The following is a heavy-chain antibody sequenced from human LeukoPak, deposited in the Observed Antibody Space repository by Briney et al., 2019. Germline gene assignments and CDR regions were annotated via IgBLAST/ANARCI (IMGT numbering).Heavy chain of an antibody. CDR1: GGTFSSYA. V-gene: IGHV1-69*13. D-gene: IGHD3-22*01. CDR2: IIPIFGTA. J-gene: IGHJ6*02. Sequence: GASVKVSCKASGGTFSSYAISWVRQAPGQGLERMGGIIPIFGTANYAQKFQGRVTITADESTSTAYMELSSLRSEDTAVYYCARGYYDSSGYYYYYGMDVWGQGTTVTVSS. CDR3: ARGYYDSSGYYYYYGMDV.